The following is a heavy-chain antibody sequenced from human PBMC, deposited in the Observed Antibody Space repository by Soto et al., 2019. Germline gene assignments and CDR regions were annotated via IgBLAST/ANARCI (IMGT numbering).Heavy chain of an antibody. CDR3: AKDDAGHPDF. CDR1: GFTFTGYY. CDR2: INPNSGVA. J-gene: IGHJ4*02. D-gene: IGHD6-13*01. V-gene: IGHV1-2*02. Sequence: QVQLVQSGAEVKRPGASVKVSCKASGFTFTGYYMHWVRQAPGQGLEWIGWINPNSGVANYAQKFHDGVTITRDTSITTAYMELSGLKSDDTAVYFCAKDDAGHPDFWGQGTLVTVSS.